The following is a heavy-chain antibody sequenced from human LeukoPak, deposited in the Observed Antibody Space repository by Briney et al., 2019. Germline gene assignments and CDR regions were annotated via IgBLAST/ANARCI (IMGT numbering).Heavy chain of an antibody. V-gene: IGHV3-11*01. CDR3: ARDPGGSFDY. Sequence: GGSLRLSCAASGFTFSDYYMSWIRQAPGKGLEWVSYISSSGSTIYYADSVRGRFTVSRDNSKNTLFLQMNSLRVEDTAIYYCARDPGGSFDYWGQGTLITVSS. J-gene: IGHJ4*02. CDR1: GFTFSDYY. CDR2: ISSSGSTI. D-gene: IGHD1-26*01.